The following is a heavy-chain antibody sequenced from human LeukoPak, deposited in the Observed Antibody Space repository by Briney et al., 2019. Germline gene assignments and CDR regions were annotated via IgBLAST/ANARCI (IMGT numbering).Heavy chain of an antibody. Sequence: ASVKVSCKASGYTFTGYYMHWVRQAPGQGLEWMGWINPNSGGTNYAQKFQGRVTMTRDTSISTAYMELSRLRSDDTAVYYCARTFYYGSGLSPSHFDYWGQGTLVTVSS. V-gene: IGHV1-2*02. CDR2: INPNSGGT. D-gene: IGHD3-10*01. CDR3: ARTFYYGSGLSPSHFDY. J-gene: IGHJ4*02. CDR1: GYTFTGYY.